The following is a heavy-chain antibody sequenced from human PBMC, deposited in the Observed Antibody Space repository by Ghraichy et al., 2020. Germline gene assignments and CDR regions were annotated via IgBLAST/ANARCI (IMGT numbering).Heavy chain of an antibody. CDR2: TRNKANSYTT. J-gene: IGHJ3*02. CDR3: ALLRVEMCI. D-gene: IGHD5-24*01. V-gene: IGHV3-72*01. Sequence: GGSLRLSCAASGFTFSDHYMDWVRQAPGKGLEWVGRTRNKANSYTTEYAASVKGRFTISRDDSKNSLYLQMNSLKTEDTAVYYCALLRVEMCIWGQGTMVTVSS. CDR1: GFTFSDHY.